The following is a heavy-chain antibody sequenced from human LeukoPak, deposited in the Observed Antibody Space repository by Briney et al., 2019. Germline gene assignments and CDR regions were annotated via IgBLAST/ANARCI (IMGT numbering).Heavy chain of an antibody. CDR1: GGSISGYY. CDR2: IYYSGST. J-gene: IGHJ2*01. CDR3: ARENDYSRRYFDL. V-gene: IGHV4-59*01. Sequence: KPSETLSLTCTVSGGSISGYYWRWVRQPPGKGLEWIGYIYYSGSTKYNPSLKSRVTISVDTSKNQFSLKLSSVTAADMAVYYCARENDYSRRYFDLWGRGTLVTVSS. D-gene: IGHD1-1*01.